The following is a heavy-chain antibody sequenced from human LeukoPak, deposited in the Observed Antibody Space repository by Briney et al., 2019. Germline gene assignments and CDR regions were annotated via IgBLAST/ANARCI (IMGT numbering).Heavy chain of an antibody. V-gene: IGHV3-23*01. CDR3: AKEIYGDSTGGRFQH. Sequence: GGSLRLSCTAPGFTFGDYAMSWVRQAPGKGLEWVSVMSGSGGSTYYADSVKGRFTISRDNSKNTLYLQMNSLRAEDTAVYYCAKEIYGDSTGGRFQHWGQGTLVTVSS. D-gene: IGHD4-17*01. J-gene: IGHJ1*01. CDR1: GFTFGDYA. CDR2: MSGSGGST.